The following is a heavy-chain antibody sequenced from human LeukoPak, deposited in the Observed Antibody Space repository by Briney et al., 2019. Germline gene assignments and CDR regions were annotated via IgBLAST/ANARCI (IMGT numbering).Heavy chain of an antibody. Sequence: ASVKVSCKASGYTFTSYYMHWVRQDPGQGLQWMGIINPSGGSTSYAQKFQDRVTMTRDMSTSTAYMELSSLTSDDTAVYYCARGGGMPENAVLPATILYYFYYMDVWGEGTTVTVSS. D-gene: IGHD2-2*02. V-gene: IGHV1-46*01. J-gene: IGHJ6*03. CDR1: GYTFTSYY. CDR3: ARGGGMPENAVLPATILYYFYYMDV. CDR2: INPSGGST.